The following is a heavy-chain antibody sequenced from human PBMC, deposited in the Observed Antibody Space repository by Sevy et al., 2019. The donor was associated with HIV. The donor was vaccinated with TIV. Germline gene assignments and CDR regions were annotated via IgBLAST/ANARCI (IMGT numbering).Heavy chain of an antibody. D-gene: IGHD6-25*01. J-gene: IGHJ6*02. V-gene: IGHV3-21*01. CDR2: ISTINNYI. CDR1: GFTFSSYS. Sequence: GGSLRLSCATSGFTFSSYSMNWVRQAPGKGLEWVSSISTINNYIYYADSMKGRFTISSDNAKNSLFLQMNSLRAEDTVVYYCARMGGLTDNGMDVWGQGTTVTVSS. CDR3: ARMGGLTDNGMDV.